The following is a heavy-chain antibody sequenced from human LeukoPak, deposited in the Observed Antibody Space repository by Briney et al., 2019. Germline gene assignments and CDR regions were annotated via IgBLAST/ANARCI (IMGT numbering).Heavy chain of an antibody. CDR3: ARECSSSSYYYYYMDV. CDR1: GGTFSSYA. Sequence: GASVKVSCXASGGTFSSYAISWVRLAPGQGLEWMGRIIPIFGTANYAQKFQGRVTITTDESTSTAHMELSSLRSEDTAVYYCARECSSSSYYYYYMDVWGKGTTVTVSS. J-gene: IGHJ6*03. CDR2: IIPIFGTA. V-gene: IGHV1-69*05. D-gene: IGHD6-6*01.